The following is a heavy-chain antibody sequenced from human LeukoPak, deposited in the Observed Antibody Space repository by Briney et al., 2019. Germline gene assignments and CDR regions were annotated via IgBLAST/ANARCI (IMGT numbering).Heavy chain of an antibody. CDR3: ARHFGYCSGGSCYLGFALGY. Sequence: GESLKISCKGSGYSFTSFWIGWVRQMPGKGLEWMGIIYPGDSDTRYSPSFQGQVTISADKSISTAYLQWSSLKASDTAMYYCARHFGYCSGGSCYLGFALGYWGQGTLVTVSS. V-gene: IGHV5-51*01. CDR1: GYSFTSFW. CDR2: IYPGDSDT. D-gene: IGHD2-15*01. J-gene: IGHJ4*02.